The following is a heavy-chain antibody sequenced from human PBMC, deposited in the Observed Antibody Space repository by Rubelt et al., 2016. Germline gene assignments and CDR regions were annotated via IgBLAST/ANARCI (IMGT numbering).Heavy chain of an antibody. D-gene: IGHD1-1*01. J-gene: IGHJ4*02. CDR3: ARDSLTQLKGVPLDS. CDR2: VNSDGHT. CDR1: GASFGDYY. V-gene: IGHV4-34*02. Sequence: QLQQGGARILKPSETLSLTCDLHGASFGDYYWAWIRQSPHKGLEWIGEVNSDGHTHYSPSFAGRVTLFVDTSKSQFFLMVTAVTAADTATYDCARDSLTQLKGVPLDSWGQGTPVSVSS.